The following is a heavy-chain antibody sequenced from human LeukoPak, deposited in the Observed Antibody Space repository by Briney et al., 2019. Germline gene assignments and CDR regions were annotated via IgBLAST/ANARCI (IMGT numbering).Heavy chain of an antibody. J-gene: IGHJ4*02. CDR2: MNPNSGNT. CDR3: ARGLMTVRDY. D-gene: IGHD3-22*01. Sequence: GASLKLSCKASGYTFTSYDINWVRQATGHRLEWMGWMNPNSGNTGYAQKFQGRVTMTRNTSTSTAYMELSSLRSEDTAVYYCARGLMTVRDYWGQGTLVTVSS. CDR1: GYTFTSYD. V-gene: IGHV1-8*01.